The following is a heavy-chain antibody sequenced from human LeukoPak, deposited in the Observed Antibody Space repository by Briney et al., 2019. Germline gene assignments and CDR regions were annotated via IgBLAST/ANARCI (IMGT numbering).Heavy chain of an antibody. CDR1: GYTFTSYA. J-gene: IGHJ4*02. Sequence: ALVKVSYKAPGYTFTSYAMHWVRQAPGQRLEWMGWINADNGNTKNSQKFQGRVTITRDTSASTTYMELSSLRSEDTAVYYCARALLRYFDFDYWGQGTLVTVSS. CDR2: INADNGNT. CDR3: ARALLRYFDFDY. D-gene: IGHD3-9*01. V-gene: IGHV1-3*01.